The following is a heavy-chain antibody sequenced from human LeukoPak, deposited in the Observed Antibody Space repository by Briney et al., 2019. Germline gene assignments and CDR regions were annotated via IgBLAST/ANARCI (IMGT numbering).Heavy chain of an antibody. D-gene: IGHD3-10*01. J-gene: IGHJ4*02. CDR3: ARGHIGVPFDY. Sequence: ASVKVSCKASGYTFTTYGISWVRQAPGQGLEWMGWIGPYNGNTNSAQKVQGRVTMTTDTSTSTAYMELRSLRSDDTAVYYCARGHIGVPFDYWGQGTLLTVSS. V-gene: IGHV1-18*01. CDR1: GYTFTTYG. CDR2: IGPYNGNT.